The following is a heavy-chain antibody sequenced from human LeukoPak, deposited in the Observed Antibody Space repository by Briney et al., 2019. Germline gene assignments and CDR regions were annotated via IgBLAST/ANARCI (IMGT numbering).Heavy chain of an antibody. Sequence: GXXLRLSCAASGFTFSSYAMSWVRQAPGKGLEWVSAISGSGGSTYYADSVKGRFTISRDNSKNTLYLQMNSLRAEDTAVYYCAKEPGIVATIGPFDYWGQGTLVTVSS. CDR2: ISGSGGST. D-gene: IGHD5-12*01. CDR3: AKEPGIVATIGPFDY. CDR1: GFTFSSYA. J-gene: IGHJ4*02. V-gene: IGHV3-23*01.